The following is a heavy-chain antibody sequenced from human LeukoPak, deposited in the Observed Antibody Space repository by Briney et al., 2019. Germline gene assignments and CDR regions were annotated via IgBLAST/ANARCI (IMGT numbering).Heavy chain of an antibody. V-gene: IGHV1-2*02. D-gene: IGHD3-10*01. J-gene: IGHJ4*02. Sequence: ASVKVSCKASGYTFTGYYMHWVRQAPGQGLEWMGWINPNSGGTNYAQKFQGRVTMTRDTSTSTVYMELSSLRSEDTAVYYCARAVRGVILSFDYWGQGTLVTVSS. CDR3: ARAVRGVILSFDY. CDR1: GYTFTGYY. CDR2: INPNSGGT.